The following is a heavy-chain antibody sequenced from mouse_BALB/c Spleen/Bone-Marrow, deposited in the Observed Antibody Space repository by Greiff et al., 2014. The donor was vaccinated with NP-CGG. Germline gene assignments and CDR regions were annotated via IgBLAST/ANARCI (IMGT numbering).Heavy chain of an antibody. CDR3: ARGGRFYFFDY. CDR1: GYTFTSYW. CDR2: TNPNDGRP. V-gene: IGHV1S81*02. J-gene: IGHJ2*01. Sequence: QVQLQQSGAELVKPGASVKLSCKASGYTFTSYWMHWMKQRPGQGLEWIGETNPNDGRPNYNEKFKNRATLTVDKSSTTAYMQLSSLTSEDSAVYYCARGGRFYFFDYWGQGTTLTVSS.